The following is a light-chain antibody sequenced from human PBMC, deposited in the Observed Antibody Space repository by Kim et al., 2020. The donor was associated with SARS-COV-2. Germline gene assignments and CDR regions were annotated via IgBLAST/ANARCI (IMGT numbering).Light chain of an antibody. CDR3: AAWDDSLSGPV. CDR2: RNN. CDR1: SSHIGSNY. Sequence: GPRVTSSCSGSSSHIGSNYVYWYQQLPGTAPKLLIYRNNQRPSGVPDRFSGSKSGTSASLAISGLRSEDEADYYCAAWDDSLSGPVFGGGTKLTVL. J-gene: IGLJ2*01. V-gene: IGLV1-47*01.